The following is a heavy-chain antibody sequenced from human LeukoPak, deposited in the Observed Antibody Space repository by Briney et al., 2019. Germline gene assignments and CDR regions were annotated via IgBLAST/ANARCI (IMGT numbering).Heavy chain of an antibody. J-gene: IGHJ4*02. CDR3: ARDGGEQLVGPFDY. V-gene: IGHV3-30-3*01. CDR2: KSYDGSNK. D-gene: IGHD6-6*01. CDR1: GFTFNNYA. Sequence: GGSLRLSCAASGFTFNNYAMHWVRQAPGKGLEWVAVKSYDGSNKYYADSVKGRFTISRDNSKNTLYLQMNSLRAEDTAVYYCARDGGEQLVGPFDYWGQGTLVTVSS.